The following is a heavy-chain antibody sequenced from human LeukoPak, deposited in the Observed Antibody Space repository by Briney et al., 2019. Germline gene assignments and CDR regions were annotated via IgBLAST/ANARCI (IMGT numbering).Heavy chain of an antibody. D-gene: IGHD2-2*01. V-gene: IGHV4-38-2*02. CDR3: ARHPATYPDFDY. CDR2: IYHSGRT. J-gene: IGHJ4*02. CDR1: GYSISSGYY. Sequence: SETLSLTCTVSGYSISSGYYWGWIRQPPGKGLEWIGSIYHSGRTFYNPSLKSRVTISVDTSKNQFSLKLSSVTAADTAVYYCARHPATYPDFDYWGQGTLVTVSS.